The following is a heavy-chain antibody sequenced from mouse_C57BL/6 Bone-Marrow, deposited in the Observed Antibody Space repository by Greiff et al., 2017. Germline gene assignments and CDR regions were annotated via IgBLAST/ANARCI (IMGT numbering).Heavy chain of an antibody. CDR1: GYTFTNYW. Sequence: QVQLQQSGAELVRPGTSVKMSCKASGYTFTNYWLGWAKQRPGHGLEWIGDIYPGGGYTNYNEKFKGKATLTADKSSSTAYMQFSSLTSEDSAIYYCARGDGYYPFAYWGQGTLVTVSA. J-gene: IGHJ3*01. CDR3: ARGDGYYPFAY. V-gene: IGHV1-63*01. CDR2: IYPGGGYT. D-gene: IGHD2-3*01.